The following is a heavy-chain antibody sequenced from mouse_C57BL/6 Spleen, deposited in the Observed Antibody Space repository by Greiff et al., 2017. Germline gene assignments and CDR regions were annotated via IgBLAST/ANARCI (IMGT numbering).Heavy chain of an antibody. J-gene: IGHJ2*01. Sequence: QVQLQQPGAELVKPGASVKLSCKASGYTFTSYWMQWVKQRPGQGLEWIGEIDPSDSYTNYNQKFKGKATLTVDTSSSTAYMQLSSLTSEDSAVYYCAGRGIYYAGVDYWGQGTTLTVSS. CDR3: AGRGIYYAGVDY. CDR1: GYTFTSYW. D-gene: IGHD2-1*01. V-gene: IGHV1-50*01. CDR2: IDPSDSYT.